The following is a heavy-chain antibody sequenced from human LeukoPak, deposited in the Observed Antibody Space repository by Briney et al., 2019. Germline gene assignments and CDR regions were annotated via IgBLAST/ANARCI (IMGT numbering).Heavy chain of an antibody. CDR2: INPSGGST. CDR1: GYTFTRYF. Sequence: GASVKVSFKASGYTFTRYFLHWVRQAPGQGLEWVGIINPSGGSTGYPQKFQGRVTMTRDTSTSTVYMELSSLRSEDAAVYYCARVHYYDSSGYYYFDYWGQGTLVTVSS. J-gene: IGHJ4*02. V-gene: IGHV1-46*01. CDR3: ARVHYYDSSGYYYFDY. D-gene: IGHD3-22*01.